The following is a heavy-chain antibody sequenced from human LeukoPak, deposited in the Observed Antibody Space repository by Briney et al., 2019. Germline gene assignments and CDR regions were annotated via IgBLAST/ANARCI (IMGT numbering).Heavy chain of an antibody. CDR3: ARDAVDTANAV. CDR1: GFTFDDYA. V-gene: IGHV3-9*01. CDR2: ISWNSGSI. J-gene: IGHJ6*02. Sequence: GGSLRLSCAASGFTFDDYAMHWVRQAPGKGLEWVSGISWNSGSIGYADSVKGRFTISRDNAKNTLYLQMNSLRAEDTAVYYCARDAVDTANAVWGQGTTVTVSS. D-gene: IGHD5-18*01.